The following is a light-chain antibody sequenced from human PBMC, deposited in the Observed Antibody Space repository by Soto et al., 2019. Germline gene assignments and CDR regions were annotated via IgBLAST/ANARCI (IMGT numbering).Light chain of an antibody. Sequence: IQLTQSPSSLSASVGDRVTISCQASQDINNYLNWFQQKPGKAPKLLIYDVLNLETGVPSRFSGSGSGAYFTLTISSLQPEDIATYYCQQYDKLPITFGQGTKVDIK. CDR1: QDINNY. CDR3: QQYDKLPIT. J-gene: IGKJ1*01. V-gene: IGKV1-33*01. CDR2: DVL.